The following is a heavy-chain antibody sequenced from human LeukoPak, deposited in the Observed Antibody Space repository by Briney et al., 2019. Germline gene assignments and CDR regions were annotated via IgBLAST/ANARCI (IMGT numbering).Heavy chain of an antibody. CDR1: GYTFTGYY. Sequence: ASVKVSCKASGYTFTGYYMHWVRQAPGQGLEWMGWINPNSGGTNYAQKFQGRVTMTRDTSINTAYMELTSLRSDDTAVYYCARDITDLAYCGGDCYSPFDYWGQGTLVTVSS. V-gene: IGHV1-2*02. CDR3: ARDITDLAYCGGDCYSPFDY. D-gene: IGHD2-21*02. CDR2: INPNSGGT. J-gene: IGHJ4*02.